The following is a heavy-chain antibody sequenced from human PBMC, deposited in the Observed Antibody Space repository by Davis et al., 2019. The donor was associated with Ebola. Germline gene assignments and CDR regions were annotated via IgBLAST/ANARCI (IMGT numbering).Heavy chain of an antibody. CDR2: IVVGSGNT. V-gene: IGHV1-58*01. CDR1: GFTFGNSA. CDR3: ARDSGDDILIYYGMDV. D-gene: IGHD3-9*01. Sequence: SVKVSCKASGFTFGNSAVQWVRQARGQRLEWMGWIVVGSGNTKHAQKFLERVTFTRDLSTNTAYMEMSSLRSEDTAVYYCARDSGDDILIYYGMDVWGQGTTVTVSS. J-gene: IGHJ6*02.